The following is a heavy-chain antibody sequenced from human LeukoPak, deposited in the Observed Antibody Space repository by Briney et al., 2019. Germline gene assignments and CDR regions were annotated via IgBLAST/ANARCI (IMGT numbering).Heavy chain of an antibody. D-gene: IGHD5-12*01. CDR3: ARVVSGFNWFDP. V-gene: IGHV3-74*01. CDR2: INSDGSST. Sequence: GGSLRLSCAASGFTISSYWMHWVRQAPGKGLVWVSRINSDGSSTSYADSVKGRFTISRDNAKNTLYLQMNSLRAEDTAVYYCARVVSGFNWFDPWGQGTLVTVSS. CDR1: GFTISSYW. J-gene: IGHJ5*02.